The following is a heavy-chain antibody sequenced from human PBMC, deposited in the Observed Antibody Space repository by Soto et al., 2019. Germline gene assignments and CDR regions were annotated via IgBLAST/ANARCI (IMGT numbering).Heavy chain of an antibody. D-gene: IGHD3-16*02. CDR2: IDHTGKA. CDR1: GDSISGNNW. Sequence: ASETLSLTCAVSGDSISGNNWWSWVRQSPGKGLEWIGEIDHTGKATYNPSLKTRVTMSVDKSKIQFSLEVRSVTVAYTAVYVCSHGQILGHYRSDLDFWGPGTLVTVSS. CDR3: SHGQILGHYRSDLDF. V-gene: IGHV4-4*02. J-gene: IGHJ4*02.